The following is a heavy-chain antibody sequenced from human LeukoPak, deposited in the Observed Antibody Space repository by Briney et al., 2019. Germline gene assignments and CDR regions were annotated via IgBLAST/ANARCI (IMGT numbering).Heavy chain of an antibody. CDR2: ISGSGGST. V-gene: IGHV3-23*01. CDR1: GFTFSSYA. D-gene: IGHD5-12*01. CDR3: AKDSTPRIDIVATIPSYYYYYGMDV. J-gene: IGHJ6*02. Sequence: PGGSLRLSCAASGFTFSSYAMSWVRQAPGKGLEWVSAISGSGGSTYYADSVKGRFTISRDNSKNTLYLQMNSLRAADTAVYYCAKDSTPRIDIVATIPSYYYYYGMDVWGQGTTVTVSS.